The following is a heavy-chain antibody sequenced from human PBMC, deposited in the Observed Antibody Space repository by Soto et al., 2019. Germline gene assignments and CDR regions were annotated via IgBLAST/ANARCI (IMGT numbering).Heavy chain of an antibody. CDR2: ISGSGASI. D-gene: IGHD1-26*01. CDR3: ERGTSGTYYPDY. CDR1: GFTFRTYD. V-gene: IGHV3-48*02. Sequence: EVQLVESGGGLVQPGGSLRLSCAASGFTFRTYDMNWVRQAPGKGLEWVSYISGSGASIYYADSVKGRFTISRDNAKNSLYLQMNSLRDEDMAVYYCERGTSGTYYPDYWGQGTLVTVSS. J-gene: IGHJ4*02.